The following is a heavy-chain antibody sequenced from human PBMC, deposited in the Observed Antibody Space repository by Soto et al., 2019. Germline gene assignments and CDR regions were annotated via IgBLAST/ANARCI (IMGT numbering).Heavy chain of an antibody. Sequence: VQLQQWGAGLLKPSETLSLTCAVYGGSFSGYYWSWIRQPQGKRLDWIGEINHSGINNYNTSLKSRVTISVDRSKHQFSLKLSSVTDADTAVYYCARGIYDILSGYSSNAALDIWGQGRMVTVSS. CDR1: GGSFSGYY. D-gene: IGHD3-9*01. CDR2: INHSGIN. J-gene: IGHJ3*02. CDR3: ARGIYDILSGYSSNAALDI. V-gene: IGHV4-34*01.